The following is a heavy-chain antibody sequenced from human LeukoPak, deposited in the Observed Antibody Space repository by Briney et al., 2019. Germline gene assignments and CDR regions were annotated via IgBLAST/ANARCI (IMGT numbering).Heavy chain of an antibody. CDR1: GFTFSSYG. CDR2: IRYDGSNK. D-gene: IGHD3-3*01. CDR3: AKDGWGVVINYYYYYMDV. Sequence: GGSLRLSCAASGFTFSSYGMHWVRQAPGKGLEWVSFIRYDGSNKYYADSVNGRFTISRDNSKNTLYLQMNSLRAEDTAVYYCAKDGWGVVINYYYYYMDVWGKGTTVTASS. V-gene: IGHV3-30*02. J-gene: IGHJ6*03.